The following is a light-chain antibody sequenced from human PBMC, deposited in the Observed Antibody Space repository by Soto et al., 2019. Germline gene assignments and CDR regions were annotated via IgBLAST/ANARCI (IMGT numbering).Light chain of an antibody. CDR1: QSISSW. CDR2: DAS. V-gene: IGKV1-5*01. Sequence: DIQLTQSPSTLSASLGDRVSITCRASQSISSWLAWYQQKPGKAPKLLISDASNLESGVPSRFSGSGSGTDFTLTISRLEPEDFAVYYCQRYGDSRTFGQGTKVDIK. J-gene: IGKJ1*01. CDR3: QRYGDSRT.